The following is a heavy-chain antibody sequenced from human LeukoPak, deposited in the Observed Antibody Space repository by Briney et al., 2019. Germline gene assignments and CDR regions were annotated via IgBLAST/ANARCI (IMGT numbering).Heavy chain of an antibody. D-gene: IGHD3-3*01. Sequence: SSETLSLTCTVSGGSISSSSYYWGWIRQPPGKGLEWIGSIYYSGSTYYNPSLKSRVTISVDTSKNQFSLKLSSVTAADTAVYYCARQPTYYDFWRGAFDIWGQGTMVTVSS. CDR3: ARQPTYYDFWRGAFDI. CDR2: IYYSGST. V-gene: IGHV4-39*01. CDR1: GGSISSSSYY. J-gene: IGHJ3*02.